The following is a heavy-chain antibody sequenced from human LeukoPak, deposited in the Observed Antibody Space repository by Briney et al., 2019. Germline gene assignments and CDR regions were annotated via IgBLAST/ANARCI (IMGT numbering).Heavy chain of an antibody. V-gene: IGHV3-23*01. Sequence: PGGSLRLSCAGSGFTFSSYPMSWVRQAPAKGLQWVSAISGGGGSAYYADSVKGRFTISRDNSKGTLYLQMHSLRAEDTAIYYCAARPLMPPRFDYSGQGTLVTVSS. CDR3: AARPLMPPRFDY. CDR2: ISGGGGSA. D-gene: IGHD2-2*01. J-gene: IGHJ4*02. CDR1: GFTFSSYP.